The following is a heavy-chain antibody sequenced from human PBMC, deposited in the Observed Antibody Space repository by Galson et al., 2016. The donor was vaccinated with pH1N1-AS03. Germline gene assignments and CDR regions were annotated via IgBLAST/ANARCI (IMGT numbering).Heavy chain of an antibody. V-gene: IGHV1-18*01. Sequence: QSGAEVKKPGASVKVSCKASGYTFTNFGIIWVRQAPGQGLEWLGWISAYSGNTDYAQSLQGRVSMTTDPSTSTAYMELTSLTSDDTAIYYCARDLRSDFGNSFVAGVQFGRYWGQGTLVTVSS. CDR1: GYTFTNFG. CDR2: ISAYSGNT. D-gene: IGHD4-17*01. CDR3: ARDLRSDFGNSFVAGVQFGRY. J-gene: IGHJ4*02.